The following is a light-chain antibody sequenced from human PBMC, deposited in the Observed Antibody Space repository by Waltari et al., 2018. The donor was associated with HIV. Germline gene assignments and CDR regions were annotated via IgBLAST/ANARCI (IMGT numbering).Light chain of an antibody. V-gene: IGKV1-39*01. CDR1: QSISTS. Sequence: DIHMTQSPSSLSASVGDRVTISCRTSQSISTSLNWYQQKRGKAPELLIHTASTLQTGVPSRFSGSGSGTDFTLTISSLQVEDFATYYCQQSYSYPLTFGPGTKVDIK. CDR3: QQSYSYPLT. CDR2: TAS. J-gene: IGKJ3*01.